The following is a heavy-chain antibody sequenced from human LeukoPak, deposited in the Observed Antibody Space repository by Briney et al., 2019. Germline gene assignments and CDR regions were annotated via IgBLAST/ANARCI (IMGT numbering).Heavy chain of an antibody. J-gene: IGHJ4*02. CDR3: ARIGSSWNSDY. D-gene: IGHD6-13*01. CDR1: GFTFSSYS. V-gene: IGHV3-69-1*01. CDR2: ISSSSTI. Sequence: PGGSLRLSCAASGFTFSSYSMNWVRQAPGKGLEWVSSISSSSTIYYADSVKGRFTISRDNAKNSLYLQMNSLRAEDTAVYYCARIGSSWNSDYWGQGTLVTVSS.